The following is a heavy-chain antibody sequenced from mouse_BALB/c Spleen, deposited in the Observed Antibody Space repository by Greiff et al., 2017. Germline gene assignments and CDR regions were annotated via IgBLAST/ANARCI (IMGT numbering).Heavy chain of an antibody. V-gene: IGHV5-6*02. D-gene: IGHD1-1*01. CDR1: GFTFSSYG. Sequence: EVKLMESGGDLVKPGGSLKLSCAASGFTFSSYGMSWVRQTPDKRLEWVATISSGGSYTYYPDSVKGRFTISRDNAKNTLYLQMSSLKSEDTAMYYCARRYDGDYYAMDYWGQGTSVTVSS. CDR2: ISSGGSYT. CDR3: ARRYDGDYYAMDY. J-gene: IGHJ4*01.